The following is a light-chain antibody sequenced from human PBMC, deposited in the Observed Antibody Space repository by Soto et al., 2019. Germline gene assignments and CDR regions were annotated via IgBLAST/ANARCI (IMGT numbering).Light chain of an antibody. Sequence: QAVVTQPPSASGTPGQRVTISCSGRFSNIGSNTVNWYQQLPGTAPKLLIYSNNQRPSGVPDRFSGSKSGTSASLAISGLQSEDEADYYCAAWDDSLNGPVFGGGTKLTVL. CDR2: SNN. J-gene: IGLJ2*01. CDR1: FSNIGSNT. V-gene: IGLV1-44*01. CDR3: AAWDDSLNGPV.